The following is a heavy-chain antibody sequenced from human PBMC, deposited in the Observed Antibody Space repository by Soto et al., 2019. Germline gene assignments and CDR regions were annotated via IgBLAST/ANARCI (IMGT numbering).Heavy chain of an antibody. D-gene: IGHD5-18*01. CDR3: ARELEGYDYYYYGMDV. Sequence: QVQLQESGPGLVKPSQTLSLTCTVSAGSISSGGYYWSWIRQHPGKGLEWIGYIYYSGSTYYNPSLKSRVTISVDTSKNQFSLKRSSVTAADTAVYYCARELEGYDYYYYGMDVWGQGTTVAVSS. V-gene: IGHV4-31*03. CDR2: IYYSGST. CDR1: AGSISSGGYY. J-gene: IGHJ6*02.